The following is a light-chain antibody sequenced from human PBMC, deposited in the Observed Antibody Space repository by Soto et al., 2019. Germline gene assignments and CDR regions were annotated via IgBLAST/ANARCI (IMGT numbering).Light chain of an antibody. Sequence: QSALTQPASVSGSPGQSITISCAGTSSDVGSFNLVSWYQQYPGKAPKLMIYGGYKRPSGVSNRFSGSKSDNTASLTISGLQAEDEADYYCCSYAGGTTLVFGGGTKLTVL. CDR1: SSDVGSFNL. V-gene: IGLV2-23*01. CDR3: CSYAGGTTLV. J-gene: IGLJ2*01. CDR2: GGY.